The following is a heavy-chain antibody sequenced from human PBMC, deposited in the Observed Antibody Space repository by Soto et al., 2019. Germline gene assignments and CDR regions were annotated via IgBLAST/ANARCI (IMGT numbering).Heavy chain of an antibody. J-gene: IGHJ5*02. Sequence: SETLSLTCTASGGFISSYYWSWMRQPPGKGLEWIGYISHSGLRHYRASLQSRLTMSVETSKNQFSLNLTSVTAADTAIYYCATSNTTCPGCYSWGQGTLVT. CDR2: ISHSGLR. V-gene: IGHV4-59*01. CDR3: ATSNTTCPGCYS. D-gene: IGHD1-26*01. CDR1: GGFISSYY.